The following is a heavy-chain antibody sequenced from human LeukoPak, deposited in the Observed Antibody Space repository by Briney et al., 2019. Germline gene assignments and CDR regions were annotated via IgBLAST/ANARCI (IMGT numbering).Heavy chain of an antibody. CDR1: GYTFTSYG. D-gene: IGHD2-2*01. CDR2: ISAYNGST. CDR3: ARDDCSSASCYLAY. Sequence: GASVKVSCKASGYTFTSYGISWVRQAPGQGLEWMGWISAYNGSTNSAQKFQGRVTMTTDTSTSTVYMELRSLRSDDTAVYYCARDDCSSASCYLAYWGQGTLVTVSS. V-gene: IGHV1-18*01. J-gene: IGHJ4*02.